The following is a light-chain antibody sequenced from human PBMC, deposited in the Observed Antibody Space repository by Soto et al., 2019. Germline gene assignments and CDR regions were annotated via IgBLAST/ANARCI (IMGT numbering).Light chain of an antibody. V-gene: IGLV7-46*01. CDR3: LLSYNGPYV. Sequence: QAVVTKEPSLTVSPGGTVTLTCGSSTGAVTNGHYPYWFQQKPGQAPRTLIYDTTNRHSWTPARFSGSLLGGKAALTLSGEQPEDEAEYYCLLSYNGPYVFGTGTKVTVL. J-gene: IGLJ1*01. CDR2: DTT. CDR1: TGAVTNGHY.